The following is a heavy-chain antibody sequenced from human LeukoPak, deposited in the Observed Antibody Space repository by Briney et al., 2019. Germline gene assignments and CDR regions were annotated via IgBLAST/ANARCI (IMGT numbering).Heavy chain of an antibody. V-gene: IGHV1-18*04. D-gene: IGHD1-26*01. J-gene: IGHJ5*02. CDR3: ARSEKYSGSYPPDP. Sequence: ASVKVSCKASGYIFTTYFIHWVRQAPGQGLEWMGWISAYNGNTNYAQKLQGRVTMTTDTSTSTAYMELRSLRSDDTAVYYCARSEKYSGSYPPDPWGQGTLVTVSS. CDR2: ISAYNGNT. CDR1: GYIFTTYF.